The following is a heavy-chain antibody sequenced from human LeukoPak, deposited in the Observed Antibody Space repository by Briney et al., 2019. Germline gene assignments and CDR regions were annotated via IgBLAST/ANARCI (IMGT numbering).Heavy chain of an antibody. V-gene: IGHV1-18*01. CDR3: ARDRDPTVRGSPNFDY. J-gene: IGHJ4*02. CDR1: GYTFTSYG. CDR2: ITAYNGNT. D-gene: IGHD3-10*01. Sequence: ASVKVSCKASGYTFTSYGISWVRQAPGQGLEWMGWITAYNGNTNYAQKLQGRVTMTTDTSTSTAYMELRSLRSDDTAVYYCARDRDPTVRGSPNFDYWGQGTLVTVSS.